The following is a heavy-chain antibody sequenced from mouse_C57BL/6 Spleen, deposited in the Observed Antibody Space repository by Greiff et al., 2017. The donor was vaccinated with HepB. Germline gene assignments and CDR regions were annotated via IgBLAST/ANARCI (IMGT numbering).Heavy chain of an antibody. D-gene: IGHD1-1*01. J-gene: IGHJ1*03. Sequence: QVQLQQPGAELVKPGASVKLSCKASGYTFTSYWMHWVKQRPGQGLEWIGMIHPNSGSTNYNEKFKSKATLTVDKSSSTAYMQLSSLTSEDSAVYYWARPYGSSPHWYFDVWGTGTTVTVSS. CDR2: IHPNSGST. V-gene: IGHV1-64*01. CDR3: ARPYGSSPHWYFDV. CDR1: GYTFTSYW.